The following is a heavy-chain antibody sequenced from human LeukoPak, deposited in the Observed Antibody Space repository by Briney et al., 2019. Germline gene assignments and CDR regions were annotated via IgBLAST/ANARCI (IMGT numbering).Heavy chain of an antibody. CDR1: GFTFSSYA. CDR3: ARVGPYSGSYYPDYFDY. J-gene: IGHJ4*02. Sequence: GGSLRLSCAASGFTFSSYAMHWVRQAPGKGLEWVAVISYDGSNKYYADSAKGRFTISRDNSKNTLYLQMNSLRAEDTAVYYCARVGPYSGSYYPDYFDYWGQGTLVTVSS. CDR2: ISYDGSNK. V-gene: IGHV3-30-3*01. D-gene: IGHD1-26*01.